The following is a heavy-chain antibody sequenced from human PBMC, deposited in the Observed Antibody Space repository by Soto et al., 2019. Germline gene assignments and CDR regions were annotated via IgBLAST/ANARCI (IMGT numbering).Heavy chain of an antibody. CDR3: ARHRTADYGDSGGADI. J-gene: IGHJ4*02. CDR1: GGTFSSYA. CDR2: IIPIFGTA. V-gene: IGHV1-69*01. Sequence: QVQLVQSGAEVKKPGSSVKVSCKASGGTFSSYAISWVRQAPGQGLEWMGGIIPIFGTANYAQKFQGRVTITADEYTSTAYMELSSLRSEDTAVYYCARHRTADYGDSGGADIWGQGTLVTVSS. D-gene: IGHD4-17*01.